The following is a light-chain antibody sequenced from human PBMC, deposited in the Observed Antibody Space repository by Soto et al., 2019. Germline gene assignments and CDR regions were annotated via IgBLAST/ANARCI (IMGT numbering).Light chain of an antibody. CDR3: QQYGSSPGT. V-gene: IGKV3-20*01. J-gene: IGKJ1*01. CDR1: QSVTSRH. Sequence: EFVLTQSPGTLSLSPGERATLSCRASQSVTSRHLAWYQQKPGQAPRLLIYGASIRDTGIPDRFSGSGSGTDFTLTISRLEPEDFAVYYCQQYGSSPGTFGRGTKVDIK. CDR2: GAS.